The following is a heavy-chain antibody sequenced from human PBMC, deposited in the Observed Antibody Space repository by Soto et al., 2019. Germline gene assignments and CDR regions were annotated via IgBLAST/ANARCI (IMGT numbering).Heavy chain of an antibody. CDR2: IAESGGGT. V-gene: IGHV3-23*01. D-gene: IGHD1-26*01. CDR3: ANRLGTYFLSGLPFDI. Sequence: GGSLRLSCTASGFTFSSHPMSWVRQAPGKGLEWVSAIAESGGGTAYVDSVKGRFTIPRDNAKNRLYLQMNSLRAEDTAVYYCANRLGTYFLSGLPFDIWGQGTMVTVSS. J-gene: IGHJ3*02. CDR1: GFTFSSHP.